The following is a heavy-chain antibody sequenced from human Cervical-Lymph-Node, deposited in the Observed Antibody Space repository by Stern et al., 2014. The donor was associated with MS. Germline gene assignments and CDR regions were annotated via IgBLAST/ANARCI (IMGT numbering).Heavy chain of an antibody. Sequence: VQLVESGPGLMKPSETLSLTCTVSGGSISSYYWSWIRQPPGKGLECIGYIYYSGSTNYNPSLKSRVTISVDTSKNQFSLKLSSVTAADTAVYYCARGYYYDSSGYSFDYWGQGTLVTVSS. J-gene: IGHJ4*02. V-gene: IGHV4-59*01. D-gene: IGHD3-22*01. CDR2: IYYSGST. CDR1: GGSISSYY. CDR3: ARGYYYDSSGYSFDY.